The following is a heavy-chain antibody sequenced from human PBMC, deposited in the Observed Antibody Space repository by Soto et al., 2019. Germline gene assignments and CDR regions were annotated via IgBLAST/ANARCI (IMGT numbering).Heavy chain of an antibody. J-gene: IGHJ4*02. Sequence: QVQLVQSGAEVKKPGASVKVSCKASGYTFTGYYMHWVREAPGHGLVGMGWINAKSGGTNYAQKFQGRVTMTRDTFISTAYMELSRLRSDDTAVYSCASNLDYYGPWSYLSPIDYWGQGILVTVSS. CDR3: ASNLDYYGPWSYLSPIDY. CDR1: GYTFTGYY. V-gene: IGHV1-2*02. D-gene: IGHD3-10*01. CDR2: INAKSGGT.